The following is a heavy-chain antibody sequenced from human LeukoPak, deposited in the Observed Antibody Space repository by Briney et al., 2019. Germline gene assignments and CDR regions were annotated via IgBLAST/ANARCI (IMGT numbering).Heavy chain of an antibody. D-gene: IGHD6-19*01. J-gene: IGHJ4*02. CDR1: GGSFSGYY. Sequence: SETLSLTCAVYGGSFSGYYWSWIRQPPGKGLEWIGYVYDSGSTNYNPSLKGRVTISVGTSKNQFSLKLSSVTAADTAVYYCARSSGGWARVDYWGQGTLVTVSS. CDR3: ARSSGGWARVDY. V-gene: IGHV4-59*01. CDR2: VYDSGST.